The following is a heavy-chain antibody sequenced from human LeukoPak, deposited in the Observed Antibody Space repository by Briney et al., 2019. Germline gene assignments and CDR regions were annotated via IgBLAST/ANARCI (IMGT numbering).Heavy chain of an antibody. CDR1: GYTFTGYY. CDR3: ATLDLVGATN. V-gene: IGHV1-2*02. Sequence: ASVEVSCKASGYTFTGYYMHWVRQAPGQGLEWMGWINPSSGGTNYAQKFQGRVTMTRDTSISTAYMELSRLRSDDTAVYYCATLDLVGATNWGQGTLVTVSS. CDR2: INPSSGGT. J-gene: IGHJ4*02. D-gene: IGHD1-26*01.